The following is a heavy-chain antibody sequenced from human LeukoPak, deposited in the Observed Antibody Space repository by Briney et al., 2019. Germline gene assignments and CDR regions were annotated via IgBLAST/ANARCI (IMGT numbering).Heavy chain of an antibody. CDR1: GGSISSNNW. CDR3: ASNGYYSQDY. CDR2: IYHSGST. J-gene: IGHJ4*02. V-gene: IGHV4-4*02. Sequence: SETLSLTCTVSGGSISSNNWWSWVRQPPGKGLEWIEEIYHSGSTIYNPSLKSRVTISVDKSKNQFSLKLSSVTAADTAVYYCASNGYYSQDYWGQGTPVTVSS. D-gene: IGHD2-15*01.